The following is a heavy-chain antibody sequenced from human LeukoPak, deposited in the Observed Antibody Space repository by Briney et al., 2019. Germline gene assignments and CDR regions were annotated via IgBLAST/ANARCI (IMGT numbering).Heavy chain of an antibody. V-gene: IGHV3-7*01. J-gene: IGHJ4*02. CDR2: IKQGGSEE. CDR1: GFTFSSYW. Sequence: GGSLRLSCAASGFTFSSYWMSWVRQAPGKGLEWVANIKQGGSEEDYVDSVKGRFTISRDDAKSSLYLQMNSLRAEDTAVYYCARGVSSNWDYLYFDHWGQGTLVTVSS. D-gene: IGHD1-7*01. CDR3: ARGVSSNWDYLYFDH.